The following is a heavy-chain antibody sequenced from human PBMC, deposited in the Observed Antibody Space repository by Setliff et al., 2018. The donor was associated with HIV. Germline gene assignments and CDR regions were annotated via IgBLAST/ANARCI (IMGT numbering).Heavy chain of an antibody. CDR2: INHSGST. V-gene: IGHV4-34*01. D-gene: IGHD1-26*01. CDR1: GGSLSGYY. CDR3: ARQVGEGKWYLDS. J-gene: IGHJ4*01. Sequence: SSETLSLTCAVYGGSLSGYYWSWIRQPPGKGLEWIGEINHSGSTNYNPSLKSRVTISVDTSKNQFSLKLSSVTAADTAMYYCARQVGEGKWYLDSWGHGTLVTVSS.